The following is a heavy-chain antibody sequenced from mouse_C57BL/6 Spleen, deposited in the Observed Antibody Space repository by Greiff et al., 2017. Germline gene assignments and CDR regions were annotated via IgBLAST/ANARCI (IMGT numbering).Heavy chain of an antibody. Sequence: QVQLQQPGAELVRPGTSVKLSCKASGYTFTSYWMHWVKQRPGQGLEWIGVIDPSDSYTNYNQKFKGKATLTVDTSSSTAYMQLGSLTSEDSAVYYCARTGYYGNYYWGQGTTLTGSS. D-gene: IGHD2-1*01. CDR1: GYTFTSYW. CDR2: IDPSDSYT. J-gene: IGHJ2*01. V-gene: IGHV1-59*01. CDR3: ARTGYYGNYY.